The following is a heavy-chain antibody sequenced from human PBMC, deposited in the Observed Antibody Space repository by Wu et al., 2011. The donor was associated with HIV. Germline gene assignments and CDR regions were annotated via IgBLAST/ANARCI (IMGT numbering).Heavy chain of an antibody. CDR2: IIPMFDTA. D-gene: IGHD3-10*01. V-gene: IGHV1-69*06. Sequence: QVQLVQSGAEVKKPGSSVKVSCKASGYTFSDYYIYWVRQAPGQGLEWMGRIIPMFDTANYAQNFQSRLTITADKSTSTAYMELSSLRSEDTAVYYCALRTRAGSGSDYWGPGEPWSPSPQ. CDR1: GYTFSDYY. J-gene: IGHJ4*02. CDR3: ALRTRAGSGSDY.